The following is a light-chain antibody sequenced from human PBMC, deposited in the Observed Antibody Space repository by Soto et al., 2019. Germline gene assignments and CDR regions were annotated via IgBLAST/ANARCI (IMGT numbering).Light chain of an antibody. CDR2: AAS. CDR3: QQSGDSPYT. Sequence: EIVLTQSPGTLSLFPGERATLSCRASQSVSRNYLAWYQQKPGQAPRLLIHAASTRATDIPDRFRGSGSGTYSSLTITRLEAEDFALYHCQQSGDSPYTFGQGTKLEI. V-gene: IGKV3-20*01. J-gene: IGKJ2*01. CDR1: QSVSRNY.